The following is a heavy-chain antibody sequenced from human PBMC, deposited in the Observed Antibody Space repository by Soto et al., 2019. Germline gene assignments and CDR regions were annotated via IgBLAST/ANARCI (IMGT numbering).Heavy chain of an antibody. V-gene: IGHV2-5*01. J-gene: IGHJ5*02. D-gene: IGHD6-19*01. CDR1: GFSLRTSGVG. CDR2: IYWNDDK. CDR3: AKSGSGGWYGGFDP. Sequence: QITLKESGPTLVKPTQTLTLTCIFSGFSLRTSGVGVGWIRQPPGKALEWLGFIYWNDDKRYSPSLKSRLTITKDTSKNQLVLTMTNMDPVDTDTYYCAKSGSGGWYGGFDPWGQGTLVTVSS.